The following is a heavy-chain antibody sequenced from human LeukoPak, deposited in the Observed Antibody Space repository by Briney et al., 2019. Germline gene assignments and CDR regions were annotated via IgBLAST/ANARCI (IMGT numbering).Heavy chain of an antibody. D-gene: IGHD6-19*01. V-gene: IGHV3-21*01. CDR3: ARDRGGSGWLGVFDY. Sequence: GGSLRLSCAASGFTFSSYSMNWVRQAPGKGLEWVSSISSSSSYIYYADSVKGRFTISRDNAKNSLYLQMNSLRAEDTAVYYCARDRGGSGWLGVFDYWGQGTLVTVSS. J-gene: IGHJ4*02. CDR2: ISSSSSYI. CDR1: GFTFSSYS.